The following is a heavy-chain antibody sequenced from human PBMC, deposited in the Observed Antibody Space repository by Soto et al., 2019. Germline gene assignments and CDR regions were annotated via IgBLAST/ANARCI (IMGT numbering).Heavy chain of an antibody. CDR2: ISSSGST. D-gene: IGHD3-16*01. J-gene: IGHJ4*02. CDR1: GGSISNYY. V-gene: IGHV4-59*01. CDR3: ARTTYNYDYEFDY. Sequence: SETLSLTCTVSGGSISNYYWSWIRQPPEKGLEWIGYISSSGSTNSSPSLRSRVTISVDTSKNQFSLKLSSVTAADTAVYYCARTTYNYDYEFDYWGQGTLVTVSS.